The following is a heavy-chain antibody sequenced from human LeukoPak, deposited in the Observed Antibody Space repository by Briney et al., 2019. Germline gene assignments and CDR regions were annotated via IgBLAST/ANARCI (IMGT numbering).Heavy chain of an antibody. V-gene: IGHV4-39*01. D-gene: IGHD4-17*01. Sequence: SETLSLTCTVSGVSIRSTSYYWGWTRQPPGKGLEWIGSIYFSGNTYYNPSLKTRVTISIDTSKNQFSLKLSSVTAADTAVYYCARSDPTHGDPYYFDYWGQGTLVTVSS. J-gene: IGHJ4*02. CDR1: GVSIRSTSYY. CDR3: ARSDPTHGDPYYFDY. CDR2: IYFSGNT.